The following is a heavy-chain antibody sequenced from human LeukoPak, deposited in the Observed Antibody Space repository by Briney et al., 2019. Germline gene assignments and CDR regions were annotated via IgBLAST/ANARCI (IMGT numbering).Heavy chain of an antibody. CDR2: IIPILGIA. CDR1: GYTFTGYY. D-gene: IGHD6-13*01. Sequence: ASVKVSCKASGYTFTGYYMHWVRQAPGQGLEWMGRIIPILGIANYAQKFQGRVTITADKSTSTAYMELSSLRSEDTAVYYCALAAAGTSDYWGQGTLVTVSS. J-gene: IGHJ4*02. V-gene: IGHV1-69*02. CDR3: ALAAAGTSDY.